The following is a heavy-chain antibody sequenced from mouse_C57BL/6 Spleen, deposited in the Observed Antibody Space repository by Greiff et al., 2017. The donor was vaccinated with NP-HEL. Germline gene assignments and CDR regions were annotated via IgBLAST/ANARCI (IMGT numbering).Heavy chain of an antibody. D-gene: IGHD1-1*01. V-gene: IGHV1-82*01. CDR2: IYPGDGDT. CDR3: ARGSTTVVATPYYFDY. Sequence: VQLQQSGPELVKPGASVKISCKASGYAFSSSWMNWVKQRPGKGLEWIGRIYPGDGDTNYNGKFKGKATLTADKSSSTAYMQLSSLTSEDSAVYFCARGSTTVVATPYYFDYWGQGTTLTVSS. CDR1: GYAFSSSW. J-gene: IGHJ2*01.